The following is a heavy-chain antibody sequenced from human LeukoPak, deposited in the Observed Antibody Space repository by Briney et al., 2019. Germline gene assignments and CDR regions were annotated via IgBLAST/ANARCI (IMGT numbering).Heavy chain of an antibody. D-gene: IGHD6-6*01. CDR1: GYTFSSYA. Sequence: SVKVSCKASGYTFSSYAISWVRQAPGQGLEWMGGIIPIFGTANYAQKFQGRVTITTDESTSTAYMELSSLRSEDTAVYYCARATIAARRRPGHWFDPWGQGTLVTVSS. CDR3: ARATIAARRRPGHWFDP. V-gene: IGHV1-69*05. J-gene: IGHJ5*02. CDR2: IIPIFGTA.